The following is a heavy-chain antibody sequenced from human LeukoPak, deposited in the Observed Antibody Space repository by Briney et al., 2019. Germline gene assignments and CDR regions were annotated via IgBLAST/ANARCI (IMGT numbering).Heavy chain of an antibody. D-gene: IGHD6-6*01. J-gene: IGHJ4*02. V-gene: IGHV4-34*01. Sequence: SETLSLTCAVYGGSFSGYYWSWIRQPPGKGLEWIGEINHSGSTNYNPSLKSRVTISVDTSKNQFSLKLSSVTAADTAVYYCARGPKYSSSSNYFDYWGQGTLVTVSS. CDR1: GGSFSGYY. CDR2: INHSGST. CDR3: ARGPKYSSSSNYFDY.